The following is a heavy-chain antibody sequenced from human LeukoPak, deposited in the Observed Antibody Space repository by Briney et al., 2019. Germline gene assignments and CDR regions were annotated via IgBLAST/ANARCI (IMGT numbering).Heavy chain of an antibody. V-gene: IGHV3-7*01. J-gene: IGHJ4*02. CDR3: ARVRKDGYNFLQSGLQFLDY. Sequence: GGSLRLSCAASGFTFSSYWMSWVRQAPGKGLEWVANIKQDGSEKYYVDSVKGRFTISRDNAKNSLYLQMNSLRAEDTAVYYCARVRKDGYNFLQSGLQFLDYWGQGTLVTVSS. CDR2: IKQDGSEK. CDR1: GFTFSSYW. D-gene: IGHD5-12*01.